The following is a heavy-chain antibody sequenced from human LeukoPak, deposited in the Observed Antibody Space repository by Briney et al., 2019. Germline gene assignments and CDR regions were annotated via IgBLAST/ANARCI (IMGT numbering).Heavy chain of an antibody. Sequence: PGGSLRLSCAASGFTFSSYSMNWVRQAPGKGREWVSSISSSSSYICYADSVKGRFTISRDNAKNSLYLQMNSLRAEDTAVYYCARDSYPYSSSSLSDYWGQGTLVTVSS. J-gene: IGHJ4*02. CDR3: ARDSYPYSSSSLSDY. D-gene: IGHD6-6*01. CDR2: ISSSSSYI. CDR1: GFTFSSYS. V-gene: IGHV3-21*01.